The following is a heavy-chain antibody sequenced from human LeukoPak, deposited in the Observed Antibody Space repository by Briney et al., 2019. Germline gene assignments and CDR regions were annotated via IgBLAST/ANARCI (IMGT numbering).Heavy chain of an antibody. Sequence: PGGSLRLSCAASGFTFSNYWMSWVRQAPGKGLEWVANIKQDGSEKYYVDSVKGRFTISRDNAKNSLYLQMNSLRAEDTAVYYCARDPPTGDWLPLFDYWGQGTLVTVSS. J-gene: IGHJ4*02. D-gene: IGHD3-9*01. CDR3: ARDPPTGDWLPLFDY. CDR2: IKQDGSEK. V-gene: IGHV3-7*03. CDR1: GFTFSNYW.